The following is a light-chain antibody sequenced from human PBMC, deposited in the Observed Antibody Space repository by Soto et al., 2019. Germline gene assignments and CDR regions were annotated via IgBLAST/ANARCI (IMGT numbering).Light chain of an antibody. CDR3: SSYTSGSTPYV. Sequence: QSVLTQPASVSGSPGQSITITCTGTSSDVGNYNFVSWYQQHPGKAPKFIIYDVSNRPSGVSYRFSGSKSGNTASLTISGLQADDEADYYCSSYTSGSTPYVFGTGTKVTVL. CDR1: SSDVGNYNF. CDR2: DVS. V-gene: IGLV2-14*01. J-gene: IGLJ1*01.